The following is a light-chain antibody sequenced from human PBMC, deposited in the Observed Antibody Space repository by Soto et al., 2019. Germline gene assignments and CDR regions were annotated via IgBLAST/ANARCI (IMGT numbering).Light chain of an antibody. CDR2: VAS. Sequence: EIVMTQSPAPLSVSPGERATLSCRASQSVSSNLAWYQQKPGQTPNLLIYVASTRATGIPARFSGSGSGTEFTLTISSLQSEDVAVYYCQQYNVWPLTFGGGTKVEFK. CDR1: QSVSSN. CDR3: QQYNVWPLT. V-gene: IGKV3-15*01. J-gene: IGKJ4*01.